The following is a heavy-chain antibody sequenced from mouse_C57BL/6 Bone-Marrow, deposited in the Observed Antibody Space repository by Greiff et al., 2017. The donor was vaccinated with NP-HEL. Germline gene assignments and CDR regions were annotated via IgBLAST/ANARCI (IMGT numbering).Heavy chain of an antibody. CDR3: AKHGPYYYGSSYDAMDY. V-gene: IGHV2-9*01. Sequence: QVQLKESGPGLVAHSKRKERKGKVSGFSLTSYGVDWVRQPPGKGLEWLGVIWGGGSTHSNAALMSRLSISKDNSKSQVFLKMNTLQTDDTAMYYCAKHGPYYYGSSYDAMDYWGQGTSVTVSS. CDR1: GFSLTSYG. D-gene: IGHD1-1*01. CDR2: IWGGGST. J-gene: IGHJ4*01.